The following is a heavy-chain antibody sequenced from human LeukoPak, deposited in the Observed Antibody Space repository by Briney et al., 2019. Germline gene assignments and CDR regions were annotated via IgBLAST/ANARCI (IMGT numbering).Heavy chain of an antibody. V-gene: IGHV4-39*01. J-gene: IGHJ4*02. D-gene: IGHD4-17*01. Sequence: SETLSLTCTVSGGSISSSSYYWGWIRQPPGKGLEWIGSIYYSGSTYYNPSLMSRVTMSVDTSKNQFSLKLSSVTAADTAVYYCARRYGDYTIDYWGQGTLVTVSS. CDR1: GGSISSSSYY. CDR3: ARRYGDYTIDY. CDR2: IYYSGST.